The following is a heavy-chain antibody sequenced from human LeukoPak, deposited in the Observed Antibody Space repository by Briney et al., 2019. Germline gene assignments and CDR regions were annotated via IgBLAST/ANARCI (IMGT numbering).Heavy chain of an antibody. CDR1: GFTFSSYA. CDR3: ATTGVDSSGYYGY. V-gene: IGHV3-23*01. D-gene: IGHD3-22*01. Sequence: GGSLRLSCAASGFTFSSYAMSWVRQAPGKGLEWVSAISGSGGSTYYADSVKGRFTISRDNSKNTLYLQMKSLRAEDTAVYYCATTGVDSSGYYGYWGQGTLVTVSS. CDR2: ISGSGGST. J-gene: IGHJ4*02.